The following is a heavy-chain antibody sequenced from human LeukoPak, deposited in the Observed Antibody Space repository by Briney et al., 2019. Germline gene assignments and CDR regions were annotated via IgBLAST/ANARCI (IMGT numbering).Heavy chain of an antibody. CDR2: MNPNSGNT. CDR1: GYTFTSYD. D-gene: IGHD3-16*02. Sequence: ASVKVSCKASGYTFTSYDINWVRQATGQGLEWMGWMNPNSGNTGYAQKFQGRVTMTRDTSISTAYMELSRLRSDDTAVYYCARGGDSVWGSYRYTDWGQGTLVTVSS. CDR3: ARGGDSVWGSYRYTD. J-gene: IGHJ4*02. V-gene: IGHV1-8*01.